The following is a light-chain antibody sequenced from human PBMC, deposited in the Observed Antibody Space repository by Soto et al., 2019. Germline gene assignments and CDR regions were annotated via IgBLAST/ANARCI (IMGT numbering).Light chain of an antibody. CDR2: VNGDGSH. Sequence: QLVLTQSPSASASLGASVKFTCTLSSGYRTYAIAWLQQQPEKGPRYLMKVNGDGSHNKGDGIPDRFSGSSSGAERYLTISSLQSDDEADYYCQTWGSGIQVFGGGTKLTVL. V-gene: IGLV4-69*01. J-gene: IGLJ3*02. CDR3: QTWGSGIQV. CDR1: SGYRTYA.